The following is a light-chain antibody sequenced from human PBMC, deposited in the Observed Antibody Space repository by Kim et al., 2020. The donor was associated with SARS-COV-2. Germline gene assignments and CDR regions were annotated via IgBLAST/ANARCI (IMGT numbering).Light chain of an antibody. V-gene: IGKV3-20*01. CDR3: QQYSSSPRT. CDR2: GAS. J-gene: IGKJ1*01. CDR1: QSIIGSF. Sequence: PGESATLSCRASQSIIGSFLAWYQQRPGQAPRLLVYGASSRATGIPDRFGGSGSGTDFTLTISRLEPEDFAVYYCQQYSSSPRTFGQGTKV.